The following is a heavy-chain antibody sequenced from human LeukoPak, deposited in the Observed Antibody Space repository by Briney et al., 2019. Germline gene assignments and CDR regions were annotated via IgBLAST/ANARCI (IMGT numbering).Heavy chain of an antibody. J-gene: IGHJ4*02. V-gene: IGHV4-39*07. Sequence: SETLSLTCTVSGGSISSSSYYWGWIRQPPGKGLEWIGSIYYSGSTYYNPPLKSRVTISVDTSKNQFSLKLSSVTAADTAVYYCARVRPYYYDSSGLDYWGQGTLVTVSS. CDR2: IYYSGST. CDR3: ARVRPYYYDSSGLDY. CDR1: GGSISSSSYY. D-gene: IGHD3-22*01.